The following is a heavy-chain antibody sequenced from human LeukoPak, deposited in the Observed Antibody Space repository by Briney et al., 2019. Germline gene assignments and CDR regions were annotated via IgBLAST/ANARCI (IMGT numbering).Heavy chain of an antibody. D-gene: IGHD5-18*01. CDR2: INPNSGGT. J-gene: IGHJ4*02. V-gene: IGHV1-2*02. CDR3: AREERWSLYYFDY. Sequence: ASVKVSCKASGYMFTGNYMHWVRQAPGRGLEWMGWINPNSGGTNYAQKFQGRVTMTRDTSISTAYMELSRLRSDDTAVYYCAREERWSLYYFDYWGQGTLVTVSS. CDR1: GYMFTGNY.